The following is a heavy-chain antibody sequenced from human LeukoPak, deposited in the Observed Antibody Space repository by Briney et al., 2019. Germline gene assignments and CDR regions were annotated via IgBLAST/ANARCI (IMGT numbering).Heavy chain of an antibody. J-gene: IGHJ3*02. V-gene: IGHV4-39*07. Sequence: SETLSLTCTVSGGSISSSSYYWSWIRQPPGKGLEWIVEINHSGSTNYNPSLKSRVTISVDTSKNQFSLKLSSVTAADTAVYYCARARITIFGVANAFDIWGQGTMVTVSS. D-gene: IGHD3-3*01. CDR1: GGSISSSSYY. CDR3: ARARITIFGVANAFDI. CDR2: INHSGST.